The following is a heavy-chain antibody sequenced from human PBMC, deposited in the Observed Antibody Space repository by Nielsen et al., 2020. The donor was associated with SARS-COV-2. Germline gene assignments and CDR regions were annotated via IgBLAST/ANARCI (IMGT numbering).Heavy chain of an antibody. CDR1: GGSFSGYY. Sequence: SETLSLTCAVYGGSFSGYYWSWIRQPPGKGLEWIGEINHSGSTNYNPSLKSRVTISVDTSKNQFSLKLSSVTAADTAVYYCARVGWLRSYYYYYGMDVWGQGTTVTSP. V-gene: IGHV4-34*01. CDR3: ARVGWLRSYYYYYGMDV. J-gene: IGHJ6*02. CDR2: INHSGST. D-gene: IGHD5-12*01.